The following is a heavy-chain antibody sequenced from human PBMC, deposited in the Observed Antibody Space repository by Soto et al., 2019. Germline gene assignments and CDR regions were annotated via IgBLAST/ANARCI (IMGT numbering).Heavy chain of an antibody. Sequence: SETLSLTCTVSGGSISSYYLSWIRQPPGKGLEWIGYIYYSGSTNYNPSGGSTTYAQKFQGRVTMTRDTSASTVYMELSSLRSEDTAVYHCARAQAWDIHDYWGQGTLVTVSS. J-gene: IGHJ4*02. D-gene: IGHD1-26*01. CDR1: GGSISSYY. V-gene: IGHV4-59*01. CDR2: IYYSGST. CDR3: ARAQAWDIHDY.